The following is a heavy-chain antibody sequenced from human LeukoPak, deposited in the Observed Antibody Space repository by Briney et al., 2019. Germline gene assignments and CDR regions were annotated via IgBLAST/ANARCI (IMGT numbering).Heavy chain of an antibody. CDR2: IKQDGSEK. D-gene: IGHD2-2*01. CDR1: GFTFTTYW. J-gene: IGHJ4*02. CDR3: ARIGRAAEFFFDY. Sequence: GGSLRLSCAASGFTFTTYWMSWVRQAPGKGLEWVANIKQDGSEKYYVDSVKGRFTISRDNAKNSLYLQMNSLRAEDTAVYYCARIGRAAEFFFDYWGQGTLVTVSS. V-gene: IGHV3-7*01.